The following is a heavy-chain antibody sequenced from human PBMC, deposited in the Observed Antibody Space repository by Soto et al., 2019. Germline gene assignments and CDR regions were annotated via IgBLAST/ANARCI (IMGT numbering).Heavy chain of an antibody. CDR2: INPNSGGT. J-gene: IGHJ6*02. Sequence: ASVKVSCKASGYTFTGYYMHWVRQAPGQGLEWMGWINPNSGGTNYAQKFQGWVTMTRDTSISTAYMELSRLRSDDTAVYYCAREDCSGGSCYNYGMDVWGQGTTVTVSS. V-gene: IGHV1-2*04. CDR1: GYTFTGYY. D-gene: IGHD2-15*01. CDR3: AREDCSGGSCYNYGMDV.